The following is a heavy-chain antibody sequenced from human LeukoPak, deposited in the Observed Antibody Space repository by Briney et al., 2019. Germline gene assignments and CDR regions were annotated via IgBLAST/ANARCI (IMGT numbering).Heavy chain of an antibody. V-gene: IGHV4-34*01. CDR2: INHSGST. CDR3: ARVRRDPRKRAFDI. D-gene: IGHD6-25*01. J-gene: IGHJ3*02. Sequence: SGTLSLTCAVYGGSFSGYYWSWIRQPPGKGLEWIGEINHSGSTNYNPSLKSRVTISVDTSKNQFSLKLSSVTAADTAVYYCARVRRDPRKRAFDIWGQGTMVTVSS. CDR1: GGSFSGYY.